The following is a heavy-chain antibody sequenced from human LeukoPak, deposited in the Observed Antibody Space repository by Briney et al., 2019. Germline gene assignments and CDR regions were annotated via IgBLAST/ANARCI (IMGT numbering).Heavy chain of an antibody. CDR3: ARANHDYYDSETEGYYFDY. J-gene: IGHJ4*02. D-gene: IGHD3-22*01. Sequence: SETLSLTCIVSGGSISSYYWSWIRQPPGKGLEWIGYIYYSGSTNYNPSLKSRVTISVDTSKNQFSLKLSSVTAADTAVYYCARANHDYYDSETEGYYFDYWGQGTLVTVSS. CDR2: IYYSGST. V-gene: IGHV4-59*08. CDR1: GGSISSYY.